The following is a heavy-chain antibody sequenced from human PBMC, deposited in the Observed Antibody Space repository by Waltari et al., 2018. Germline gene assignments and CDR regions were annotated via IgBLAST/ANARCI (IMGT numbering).Heavy chain of an antibody. V-gene: IGHV5-10-1*03. J-gene: IGHJ4*02. CDR3: ARRDYSGYDETFDH. CDR1: VNSFTDYW. D-gene: IGHD5-12*01. CDR2: IDPNDSSN. Sequence: DVQLVQSGTEVKKPGESLTISCKGSVNSFTDYWIIWVRHKPGKGLEWMGRIDPNDSSNNYSPSFQGHVTMSTDKSTKTAYLQWSSLQASDTAIYYCARRDYSGYDETFDHWGQGTQVTVSS.